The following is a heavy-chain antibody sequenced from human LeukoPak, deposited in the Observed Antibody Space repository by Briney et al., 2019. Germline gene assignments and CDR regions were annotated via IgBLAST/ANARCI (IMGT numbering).Heavy chain of an antibody. CDR2: ITGSGGTT. D-gene: IGHD2-2*01. Sequence: GGSLRLSCAASGFTFSSYAMIWVRQAPGKGLEWVSAITGSGGTTYYADSVKGRLTISRDNSKNTLYLQMNSLRAEDTAVYYCAKVRTIVVVPAALFDYWGQGTLVTVSS. V-gene: IGHV3-23*01. CDR1: GFTFSSYA. J-gene: IGHJ4*02. CDR3: AKVRTIVVVPAALFDY.